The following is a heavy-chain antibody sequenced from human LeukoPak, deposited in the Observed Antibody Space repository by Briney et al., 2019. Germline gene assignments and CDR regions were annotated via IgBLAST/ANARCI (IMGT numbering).Heavy chain of an antibody. V-gene: IGHV3-30*18. Sequence: GGSLRLSCAASGFTFSSYGMHWVRQAPGKGLEWVAVISYDGSNKYYADSVKGRFTISRDNSKNTLYQQMNSLRAEDTAVYYCAKGASWYGGNPNFDYWGQGTLVTVSS. CDR3: AKGASWYGGNPNFDY. CDR2: ISYDGSNK. J-gene: IGHJ4*02. D-gene: IGHD4-23*01. CDR1: GFTFSSYG.